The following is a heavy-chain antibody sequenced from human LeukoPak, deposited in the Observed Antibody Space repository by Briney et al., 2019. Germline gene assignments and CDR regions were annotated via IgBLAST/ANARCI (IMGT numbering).Heavy chain of an antibody. V-gene: IGHV3-33*01. CDR2: IWYDGSNK. J-gene: IGHJ4*02. D-gene: IGHD6-13*01. Sequence: GGSLRLSCAASGFTFSSYGMHWVRQAPGKGLEWVAVIWYDGSNKYYADFVKGRFTISRDNSKNTLYLQMNSLRAEDTAVYYCARGHQIAAADYWGQGTLVTVSS. CDR3: ARGHQIAAADY. CDR1: GFTFSSYG.